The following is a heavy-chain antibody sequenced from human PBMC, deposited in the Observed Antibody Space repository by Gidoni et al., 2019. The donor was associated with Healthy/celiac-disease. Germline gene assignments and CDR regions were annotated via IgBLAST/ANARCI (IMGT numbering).Heavy chain of an antibody. J-gene: IGHJ4*02. CDR1: GDSVSSNSAA. CDR2: TYYRSKWYN. CDR3: AREKGCSGGSCYSFEPEGGLDY. D-gene: IGHD2-15*01. V-gene: IGHV6-1*01. Sequence: QVQLQQSGPGLVKPSQTLSLTCAISGDSVSSNSAAWNWIRQSPSRGLEWLGRTYYRSKWYNDYAVSVKSRITINPDTSKNQFSLQLNSVTPEDTAVYYCAREKGCSGGSCYSFEPEGGLDYWGQGTLVTVSS.